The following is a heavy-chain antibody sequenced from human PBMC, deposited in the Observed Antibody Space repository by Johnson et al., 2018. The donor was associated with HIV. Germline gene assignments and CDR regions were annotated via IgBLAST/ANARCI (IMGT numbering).Heavy chain of an antibody. V-gene: IGHV3-30*04. CDR1: GFIFSSYA. CDR3: AKGREWELLGGAFDI. Sequence: QVQLVESGGDLVQPGGSLRLSCAASGFIFSSYAMHWVRQAPGKGLEWVTLISYDGSNKYYADSFQGRFTISRDNSKNTLYMQMNSLRAEDTAVYYCAKGREWELLGGAFDIWGQGTMVTVSS. J-gene: IGHJ3*02. CDR2: ISYDGSNK. D-gene: IGHD1-26*01.